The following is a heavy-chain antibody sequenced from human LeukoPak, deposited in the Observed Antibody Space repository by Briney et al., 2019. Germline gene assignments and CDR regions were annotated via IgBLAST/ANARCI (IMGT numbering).Heavy chain of an antibody. Sequence: GGSLRLSCAASGFTFSSYAMSWVRQAPGKGLEWVSAISGSGGSTYYADSVKGRLTISRDNSKNTLYLQMNSLRAEDTAVYYCAKAQWHFWSGYYYWGQGTLVTVSS. J-gene: IGHJ4*02. CDR2: ISGSGGST. CDR3: AKAQWHFWSGYYY. CDR1: GFTFSSYA. D-gene: IGHD3-3*02. V-gene: IGHV3-23*01.